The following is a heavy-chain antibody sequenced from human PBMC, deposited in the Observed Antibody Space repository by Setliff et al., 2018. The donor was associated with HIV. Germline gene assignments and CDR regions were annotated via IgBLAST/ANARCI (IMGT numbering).Heavy chain of an antibody. CDR2: IFYSGST. Sequence: PSETLSLTCTVSSGSISSSNHYWGWIRQPPGKGLEWIGSIFYSGSTDYNPSLKSRVTMSVATSKNPFSLKLNSVTAADTAVYYCARHSSYYQYFDYWGQGSLVTVSS. CDR3: ARHSSYYQYFDY. V-gene: IGHV4-39*01. D-gene: IGHD3-10*01. CDR1: SGSISSSNHY. J-gene: IGHJ4*02.